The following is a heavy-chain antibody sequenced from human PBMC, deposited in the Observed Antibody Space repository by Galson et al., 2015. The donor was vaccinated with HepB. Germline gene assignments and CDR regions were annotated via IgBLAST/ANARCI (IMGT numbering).Heavy chain of an antibody. CDR1: GGSISSSSYY. Sequence: ETLSLTCTVSGGSISSSSYYWGWIRQPPGKGLEWIGSIYYSGSTYYNPSLRSRVTISVDTSKNQFSLKLSSVTAADTAAYYCARFGVHRYGYPYYYYGMDVWGQGTTVTVSS. J-gene: IGHJ6*02. D-gene: IGHD5-18*01. CDR2: IYYSGST. CDR3: ARFGVHRYGYPYYYYGMDV. V-gene: IGHV4-39*01.